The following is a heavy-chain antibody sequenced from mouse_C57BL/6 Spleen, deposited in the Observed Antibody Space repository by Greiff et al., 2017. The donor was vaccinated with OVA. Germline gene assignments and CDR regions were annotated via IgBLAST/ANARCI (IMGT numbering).Heavy chain of an antibody. CDR3: ARARTVGGY. V-gene: IGHV1-22*01. CDR1: GYTFTDYN. Sequence: EVKLMESGPELVKPGASVKMSCKASGYTFTDYNMHWVKQSHGKSLEWIGYINPNNGGTSYNQKFKGKATLTVNKSSSTAYMELRSLTSEDSAVYYCARARTVGGYWGQGTTLTVSS. J-gene: IGHJ2*01. D-gene: IGHD1-1*01. CDR2: INPNNGGT.